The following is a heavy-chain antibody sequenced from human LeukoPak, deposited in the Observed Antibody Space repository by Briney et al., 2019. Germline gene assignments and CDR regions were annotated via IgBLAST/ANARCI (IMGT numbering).Heavy chain of an antibody. V-gene: IGHV4-59*08. CDR2: IYYTGST. D-gene: IGHD6-13*01. CDR3: ARGPFIQQQLDRGFDP. J-gene: IGHJ5*02. CDR1: GGSISSYY. Sequence: SETLSLTCTVSGGSISSYYWNWIRQPPGKGLEWIGYIYYTGSTNYNPSLKSRVTISLDTSKNQFSLKLSSVTAADTAVYYCARGPFIQQQLDRGFDPWGQGTPVTVSS.